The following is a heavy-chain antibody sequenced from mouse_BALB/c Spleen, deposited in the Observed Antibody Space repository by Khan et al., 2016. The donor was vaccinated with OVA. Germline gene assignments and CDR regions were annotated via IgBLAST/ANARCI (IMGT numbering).Heavy chain of an antibody. CDR3: AREGEGGGLAY. J-gene: IGHJ3*01. D-gene: IGHD1-1*02. CDR1: GFTFTDYY. CDR2: ISNRGTTT. Sequence: EVELVESGGGFMQPGGSLNLSCATSGFTFTDYYMYWVRQTPEKRLEWVAYISNRGTTTYYPDNVGGRFTITRDKAKNTLYMQMSRLKSGGTSIYYSAREGEGGGLAYWGQGTLVTVSA. V-gene: IGHV5-12*02.